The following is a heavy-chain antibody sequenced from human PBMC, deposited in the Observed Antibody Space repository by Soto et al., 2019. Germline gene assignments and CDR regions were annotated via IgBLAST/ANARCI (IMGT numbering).Heavy chain of an antibody. D-gene: IGHD3-22*01. J-gene: IGHJ3*02. CDR3: ARAYYDSSGYYAFDI. V-gene: IGHV1-69*13. CDR1: GGTFSSYA. Sequence: SVKVSCKASGGTFSSYAISWVRQAPGQGLEWMGGITPIFGTANYAQKFQGRVTITADESTSTAYMELSSLRSEDTAVYYCARAYYDSSGYYAFDIWGQGTMVTVSS. CDR2: ITPIFGTA.